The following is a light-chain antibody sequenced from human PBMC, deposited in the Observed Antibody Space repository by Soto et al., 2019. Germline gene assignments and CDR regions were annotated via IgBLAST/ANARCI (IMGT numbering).Light chain of an antibody. CDR3: AAWDDSLNGPV. CDR1: SSNIGSNT. CDR2: ISN. V-gene: IGLV1-44*01. J-gene: IGLJ2*01. Sequence: QSVLTQPPSASGTPGQRVTISCSGGSSNIGSNTVSWYQQLPGAAPKLLIYISNERPSGVPDRFSGSKSGTSASLAISGLQSEDEAEYYCAAWDDSLNGPVFGGGTKLT.